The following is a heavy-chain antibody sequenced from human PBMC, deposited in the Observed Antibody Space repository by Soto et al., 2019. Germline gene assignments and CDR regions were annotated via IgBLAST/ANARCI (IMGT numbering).Heavy chain of an antibody. CDR1: GFTFSSYA. CDR2: ISGRGGST. J-gene: IGHJ4*02. V-gene: IGHV3-23*01. Sequence: GALRLSCAASGFTFSSYAMSWVRQAPGKGLEWVSAISGRGGSTYYADSVKGRFTISRDNSKNTLYLQMNSLRAEDTAVYYCAKGRQNNFDYWGQGTLVTVSS. CDR3: AKGRQNNFDY.